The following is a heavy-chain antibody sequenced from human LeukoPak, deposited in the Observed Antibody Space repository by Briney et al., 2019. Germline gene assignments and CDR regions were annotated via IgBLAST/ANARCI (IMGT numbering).Heavy chain of an antibody. CDR2: IYYSGST. D-gene: IGHD3-22*01. J-gene: IGHJ4*02. CDR3: ARDGGNDSSGYYIDY. V-gene: IGHV4-59*12. CDR1: GGSISSYY. Sequence: SETLSLTCTVSGGSISSYYWSWIRQPPGKGLEWIGYIYYSGSTNSNPSLKSRVTLSLDKSKNQFSLKLSSVTAADTAVYYCARDGGNDSSGYYIDYXGQGTLXTVSS.